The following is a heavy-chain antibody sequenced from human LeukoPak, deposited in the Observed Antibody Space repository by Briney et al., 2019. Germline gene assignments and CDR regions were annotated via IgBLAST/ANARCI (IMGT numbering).Heavy chain of an antibody. J-gene: IGHJ4*02. CDR1: GGSISSSSYY. CDR2: IYYSGST. Sequence: SETLSLTCTVSGGSISSSSYYWGWIRQPPGKGLEWIGSIYYSGSTYYNPSLKSRVTISVDTSKNQFSLKLSSVTAADTAVYYCARLPHRVGEWSGDYWGQGTLVTVSS. V-gene: IGHV4-39*07. D-gene: IGHD2-8*01. CDR3: ARLPHRVGEWSGDY.